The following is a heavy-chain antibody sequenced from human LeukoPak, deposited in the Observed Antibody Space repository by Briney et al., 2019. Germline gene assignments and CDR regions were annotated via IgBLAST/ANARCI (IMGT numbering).Heavy chain of an antibody. D-gene: IGHD3-9*01. CDR2: IIPIFGTA. J-gene: IGHJ5*02. CDR3: ATDILTGYYSSKKRSPQRNNWFDP. CDR1: GGTFSSYA. Sequence: SVKVSCKASGGTFSSYAISWVRQAPGQGLEWMGRIIPIFGTANYAQKFQGRVTITTDESTSTAYMELSSLRSEDTAVYYCATDILTGYYSSKKRSPQRNNWFDPWGQGTLVTVSS. V-gene: IGHV1-69*05.